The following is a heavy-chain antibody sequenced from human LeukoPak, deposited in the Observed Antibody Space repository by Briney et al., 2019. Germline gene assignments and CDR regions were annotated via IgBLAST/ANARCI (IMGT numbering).Heavy chain of an antibody. CDR1: GFTFSSYG. Sequence: TGGSLRLSCAAPGFTFSSYGMHWVRQAPGKGLEWVAVIWYVGSNKYYADSVKGRFTISRDNSKNTLYLQMNSLRAEDTAVYYCAKDVSWAGHGGGVPIAVAGISGYFDYWGQGTLVTVSS. D-gene: IGHD6-19*01. CDR3: AKDVSWAGHGGGVPIAVAGISGYFDY. J-gene: IGHJ4*02. V-gene: IGHV3-33*06. CDR2: IWYVGSNK.